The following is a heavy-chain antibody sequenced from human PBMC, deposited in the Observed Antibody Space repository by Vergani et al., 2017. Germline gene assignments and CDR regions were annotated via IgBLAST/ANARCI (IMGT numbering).Heavy chain of an antibody. D-gene: IGHD4-17*01. CDR1: GFTFSSYS. CDR2: ISSSTSYI. J-gene: IGHJ4*02. V-gene: IGHV3-21*01. Sequence: EVQLLESGGGLVQPGGSLRLSCAASGFTFSSYSMNWVRQAPGKGLEWVSSISSSTSYIYYADSVKGRFTISRDNAKNSLYLQMNSLRAEDTAVYYCARATDYGDFFDYWGQGTLVTVSS. CDR3: ARATDYGDFFDY.